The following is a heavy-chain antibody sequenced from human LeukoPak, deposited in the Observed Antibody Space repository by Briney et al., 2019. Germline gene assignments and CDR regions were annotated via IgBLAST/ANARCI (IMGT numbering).Heavy chain of an antibody. CDR3: ARDRSTVTLPRPDAFDI. Sequence: SETLSLTCTVSGGSISSSSYYWGWIRQPPGRELEWIGSIYYSGKTYYNPSLKSRVTISIDTSNNEFSLTLTSVTAADTAIYYCARDRSTVTLPRPDAFDIWGQGTMVTVSS. J-gene: IGHJ3*02. CDR2: IYYSGKT. V-gene: IGHV4-39*07. CDR1: GGSISSSSYY. D-gene: IGHD4-17*01.